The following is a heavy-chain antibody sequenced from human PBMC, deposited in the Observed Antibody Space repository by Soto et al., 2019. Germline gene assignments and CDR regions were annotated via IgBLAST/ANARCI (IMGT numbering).Heavy chain of an antibody. J-gene: IGHJ3*02. Sequence: PSETLALTCTVSCGSISSYYCSCIRQPPWKGLEWIGYIYYSGSTNYNPSLKSRVTISVDTSKNQFSLKLSSVTAADTAVYYCARQSDSSGYFDDAFDIWGQGTMVTVSS. V-gene: IGHV4-59*01. CDR1: CGSISSYY. CDR2: IYYSGST. D-gene: IGHD3-22*01. CDR3: ARQSDSSGYFDDAFDI.